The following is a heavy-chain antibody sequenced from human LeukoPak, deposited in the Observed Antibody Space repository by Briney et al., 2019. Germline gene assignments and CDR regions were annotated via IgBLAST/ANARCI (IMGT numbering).Heavy chain of an antibody. V-gene: IGHV4-59*12. CDR3: ARDGPYTSFDY. J-gene: IGHJ4*02. Sequence: SETLSLTCTVSGGSISGYYWSWIRQPPGKGLEWIGYIYYSGSTNYNPSLKSRVTISVDTSKNQFSLKLSSVTAADTAVYYCARDGPYTSFDYWGQGTLVTVSS. D-gene: IGHD5-18*01. CDR2: IYYSGST. CDR1: GGSISGYY.